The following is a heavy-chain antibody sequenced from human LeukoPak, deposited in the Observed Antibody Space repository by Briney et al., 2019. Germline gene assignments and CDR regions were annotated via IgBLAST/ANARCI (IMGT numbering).Heavy chain of an antibody. J-gene: IGHJ4*02. Sequence: PGGSLRLSCAASGFSLSGYWMSWVRQAPGKGLEWVARLHANGDEKNFVGSVQGRFTVSRDNAKNSLYLQMNSLRVEDTAVYYCARGGYSFDYLGQGTLVTVSP. CDR1: GFSLSGYW. CDR2: LHANGDEK. D-gene: IGHD5-12*01. V-gene: IGHV3-7*01. CDR3: ARGGYSFDY.